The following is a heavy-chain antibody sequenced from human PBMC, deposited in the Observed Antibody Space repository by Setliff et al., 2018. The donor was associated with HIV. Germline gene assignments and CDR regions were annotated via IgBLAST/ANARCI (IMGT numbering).Heavy chain of an antibody. CDR3: AREEQQLEYNWFDP. J-gene: IGHJ5*02. CDR2: INIKNGNT. Sequence: ASVKVSCKASGYMFSGFHMHWVRQAAGQGLEWMGWINIKNGNTNYEQKFQGRVTITTDESTSTAYMELSSLRSEDTAVYYCAREEQQLEYNWFDPWGQGALVTVSS. V-gene: IGHV1-18*04. CDR1: GYMFSGFH. D-gene: IGHD6-13*01.